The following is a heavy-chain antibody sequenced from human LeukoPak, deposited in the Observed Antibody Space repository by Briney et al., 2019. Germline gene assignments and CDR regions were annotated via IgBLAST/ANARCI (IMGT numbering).Heavy chain of an antibody. CDR1: GGSFSGYY. CDR2: INHSGST. V-gene: IGHV4-34*01. Sequence: PSETLSLTYAVYGGSFSGYYWSWIRQPPGKGLEWIGEINHSGSTNYNPSLKSRVTISVDTSKNQFSLKLSSVTAADTAVYFCAKGRSPKAPFDCWGQGTLVTVSS. CDR3: AKGRSPKAPFDC. J-gene: IGHJ4*02.